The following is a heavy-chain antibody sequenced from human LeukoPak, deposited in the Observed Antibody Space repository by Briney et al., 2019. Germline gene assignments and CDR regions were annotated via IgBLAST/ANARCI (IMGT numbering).Heavy chain of an antibody. J-gene: IGHJ4*02. CDR1: GGSFSGYY. D-gene: IGHD1-26*01. V-gene: IGHV4-34*01. CDR3: ARDKGSGSHVSL. Sequence: SETLSLTCAVYGGSFSGYYWSWIRQPPGKGLEWIGEINHSGSTNYNPSLKSRVTMSVDTSKNQFSLKLSSVTAADTAVYYCARDKGSGSHVSLWGQGTLVTVSS. CDR2: INHSGST.